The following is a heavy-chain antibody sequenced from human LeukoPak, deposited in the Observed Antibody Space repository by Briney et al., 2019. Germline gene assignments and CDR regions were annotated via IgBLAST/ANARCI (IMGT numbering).Heavy chain of an antibody. D-gene: IGHD5-12*01. J-gene: IGHJ4*02. V-gene: IGHV3-7*01. CDR3: ARDLGWLRLDY. Sequence: PGGSRRLSCAASGFTFSGYWMTWVRQAPGKGLEWVANINQDGSEKFCVDSVKGRFSISKGIAKNSLYLQMNSLRTDDTAVYYCARDLGWLRLDYWGQGTLVTVSS. CDR1: GFTFSGYW. CDR2: INQDGSEK.